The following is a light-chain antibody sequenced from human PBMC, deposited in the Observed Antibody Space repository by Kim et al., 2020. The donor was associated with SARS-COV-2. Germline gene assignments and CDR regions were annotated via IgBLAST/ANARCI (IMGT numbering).Light chain of an antibody. CDR2: GAS. J-gene: IGKJ5*01. Sequence: ASVGDRFTISCRACQVIRNDLGWYQQIPVRAPQLLFYGASSLQSGVPSMFIGSGSVTEFTLSISSLQPEDFATYFCLQHNTYPITFAQGTRLEI. CDR3: LQHNTYPIT. CDR1: QVIRND. V-gene: IGKV1-17*01.